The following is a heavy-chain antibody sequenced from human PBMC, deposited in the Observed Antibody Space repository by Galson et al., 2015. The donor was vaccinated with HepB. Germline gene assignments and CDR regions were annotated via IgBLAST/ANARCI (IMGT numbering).Heavy chain of an antibody. D-gene: IGHD3-16*02. CDR1: GYTLTELS. V-gene: IGHV1-24*01. J-gene: IGHJ3*02. CDR2: FDPEDGET. CDR3: ATDKGYIWGSYRRLTDAFDI. Sequence: SVKVSCKVSGYTLTELSMHWVRQAPGKGLEWMGGFDPEDGETIYAQKFQGRVTMTEDTSTDTAYMELSSLRSEDTAVYYCATDKGYIWGSYRRLTDAFDIWGQGTMVTVSS.